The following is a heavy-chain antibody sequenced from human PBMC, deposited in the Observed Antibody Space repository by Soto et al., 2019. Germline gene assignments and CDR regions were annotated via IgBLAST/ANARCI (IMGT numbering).Heavy chain of an antibody. V-gene: IGHV3-23*01. CDR1: GFTFSSYA. J-gene: IGHJ4*02. Sequence: EVQLLESGGGLVQPGGSLRLSCVASGFTFSSYAMTWVRQAPGKGLEWVSSITGSGGSTYSEDSVKGRFTISRDNSGNTLFLQMNNLRAEDTAIYYCARPRTGSYGGQLDSWGQGTLVTVSS. CDR3: ARPRTGSYGGQLDS. D-gene: IGHD1-26*01. CDR2: ITGSGGST.